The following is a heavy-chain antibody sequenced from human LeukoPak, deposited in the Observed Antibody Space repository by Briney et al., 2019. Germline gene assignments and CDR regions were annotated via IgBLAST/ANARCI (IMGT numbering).Heavy chain of an antibody. CDR2: ISYRGST. J-gene: IGHJ6*03. CDR3: ARETSQKGAHYMDV. D-gene: IGHD3-16*01. V-gene: IGHV4-59*01. CDR1: GGSIASYY. Sequence: KASETLSLTCTVSGGSIASYYWSWIRQFPGKGLEWIGYISYRGSTSYNPSLNSRVSISLDTSKNQLSLRLNSVTAADTAVYYCARETSQKGAHYMDVWGKGTTVTISS.